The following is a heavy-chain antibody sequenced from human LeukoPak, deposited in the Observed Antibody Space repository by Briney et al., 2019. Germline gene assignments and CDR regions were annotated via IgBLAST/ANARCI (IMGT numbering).Heavy chain of an antibody. Sequence: GASVKVSCKASRYTFTGYYMHWVRQAPGQGLEWMGWINPNSGGTNYAQKFRGRVTMTRDTSISTAYMELSRLRSDDTAVYYCARDRIGVVVPAAIPIGSDYWGQGTLVTVSS. CDR3: ARDRIGVVVPAAIPIGSDY. J-gene: IGHJ4*02. D-gene: IGHD2-2*02. V-gene: IGHV1-2*02. CDR1: RYTFTGYY. CDR2: INPNSGGT.